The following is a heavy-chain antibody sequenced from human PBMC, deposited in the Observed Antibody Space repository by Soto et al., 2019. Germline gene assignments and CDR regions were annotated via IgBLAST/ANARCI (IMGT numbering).Heavy chain of an antibody. J-gene: IGHJ6*02. CDR3: AKSGEYYDSSGHPPDYYYYGMDV. Sequence: GVSLRLSCAACGFTFSSYAMSWVRQAPGKGLEWVSAISGSGGSTYYADSVKGRFTISRDNSKNTLYLQMNSLRAEDTAVYYCAKSGEYYDSSGHPPDYYYYGMDVWGQGTTVTVSS. CDR2: ISGSGGST. CDR1: GFTFSSYA. D-gene: IGHD3-22*01. V-gene: IGHV3-23*01.